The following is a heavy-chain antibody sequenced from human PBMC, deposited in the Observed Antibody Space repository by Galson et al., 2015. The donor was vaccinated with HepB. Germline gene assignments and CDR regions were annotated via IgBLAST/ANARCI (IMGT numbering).Heavy chain of an antibody. Sequence: CAISGDSVSSNSAAWNWIRQSPSRGLEWLGRTYYRSKWYNDYAVSVKSRITINPDTSKNQFSLQLNSVTPEDTAVYYCARGRYCSSTSCYSGYYYYSMDVWGQGTTVTVS. CDR1: GDSVSSNSAA. J-gene: IGHJ6*02. CDR3: ARGRYCSSTSCYSGYYYYSMDV. D-gene: IGHD2-2*02. V-gene: IGHV6-1*01. CDR2: TYYRSKWYN.